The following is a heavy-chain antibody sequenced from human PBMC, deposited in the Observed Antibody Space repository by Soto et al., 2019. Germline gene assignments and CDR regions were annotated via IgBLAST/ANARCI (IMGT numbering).Heavy chain of an antibody. V-gene: IGHV3-33*01. CDR2: IWYDGSNK. CDR1: GFTFSSYA. Sequence: VQLVESGGGVVQPGRSLRLSCAASGFTFSSYAMHWVRQAPGKGLEWVAVIWYDGSNKYYADSVKGRFTISRDNSKNTVYLQMDSLRAEDTAVYYCAYGSGSFRNPDYWGQGTLVTVSS. D-gene: IGHD3-10*01. CDR3: AYGSGSFRNPDY. J-gene: IGHJ4*02.